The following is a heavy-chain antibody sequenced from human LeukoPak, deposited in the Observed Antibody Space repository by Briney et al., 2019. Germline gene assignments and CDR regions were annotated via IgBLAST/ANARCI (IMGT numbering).Heavy chain of an antibody. V-gene: IGHV3-23*01. J-gene: IGHJ4*02. D-gene: IGHD3-10*01. CDR3: AKGRDPMVRGVILDY. Sequence: GGSLRLSCAASGFIFSSYAMSWVRQAPGKGLEWVSGISGSGGSTYYADSVKGRFTISRDNSKNTLYLQMNSLRAEDMALYYCAKGRDPMVRGVILDYWGQGTLVTVSS. CDR1: GFIFSSYA. CDR2: ISGSGGST.